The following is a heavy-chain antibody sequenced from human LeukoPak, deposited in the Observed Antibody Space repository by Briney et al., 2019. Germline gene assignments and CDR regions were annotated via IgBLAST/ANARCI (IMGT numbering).Heavy chain of an antibody. CDR3: ARDYDYEDAGGFDY. D-gene: IGHD3-22*01. CDR2: VSYDGSYK. Sequence: PGRSLRLSCAASGFTFSSYAMHWVRQAPGKGLEWVAVVSYDGSYKYYADSVKGRFTISRDNSKNTLYLQMNSLRAEDTAVYYCARDYDYEDAGGFDYWGQGTLVTVSS. CDR1: GFTFSSYA. J-gene: IGHJ4*02. V-gene: IGHV3-30*04.